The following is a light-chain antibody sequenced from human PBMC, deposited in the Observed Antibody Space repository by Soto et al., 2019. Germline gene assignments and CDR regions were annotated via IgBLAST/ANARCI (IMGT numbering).Light chain of an antibody. CDR1: QSISSW. CDR2: KAS. Sequence: DIQMTQSPSTLSASVGDRVSITFRASQSISSWLAWYQQKPGKAPKLLIYKASGLESGVPSRFSGSGSGTDFTLTFSSLQPDDFATYYCQQYNSYSPLTFGGGTKVHIK. CDR3: QQYNSYSPLT. V-gene: IGKV1-5*03. J-gene: IGKJ4*01.